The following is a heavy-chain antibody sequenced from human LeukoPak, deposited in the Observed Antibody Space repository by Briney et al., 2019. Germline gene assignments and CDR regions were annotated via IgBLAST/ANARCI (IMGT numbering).Heavy chain of an antibody. V-gene: IGHV3-23*01. CDR1: GFTFSSYA. CDR2: ISTSGDTT. CDR3: AIMHRYYDGSGYWVH. J-gene: IGHJ4*02. Sequence: GGSLGLSCAASGFTFSSYAMSWVCQAPGKGLEWVSGISTSGDTTSYADSVRGRFTISRDNPRNTLYMQMSSLTDEDTAVYYCAIMHRYYDGSGYWVHWGQGALVTVSS. D-gene: IGHD3-22*01.